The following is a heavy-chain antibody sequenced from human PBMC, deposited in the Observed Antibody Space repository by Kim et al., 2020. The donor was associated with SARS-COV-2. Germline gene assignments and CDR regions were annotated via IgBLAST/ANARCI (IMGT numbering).Heavy chain of an antibody. D-gene: IGHD3-10*01. J-gene: IGHJ3*02. CDR3: ARDGRILWFGEFHAFDI. CDR1: GGSISSSSYY. CDR2: IYYSGST. V-gene: IGHV4-39*07. Sequence: SETLSLTCTVSGGSISSSSYYWGWIRQPPGKGLEWIGSIYYSGSTYYNPSLKSRVTISVDTSKNQFSLKLSSVTAADTAVYYCARDGRILWFGEFHAFDIWGQGTMVTVSS.